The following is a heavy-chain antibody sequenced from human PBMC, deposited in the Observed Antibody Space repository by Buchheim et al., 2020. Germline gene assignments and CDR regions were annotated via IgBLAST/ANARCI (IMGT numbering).Heavy chain of an antibody. J-gene: IGHJ4*02. Sequence: EVQLVESGGGLVQPGGSLRLSCAASGFTVSSNYMSWVRQAPGKGLEWVSVIYSGGSTYYADPVKGRFTISRANSKNTLYLQMNSLRAEDTAVYYCARERYCSGGSCYEYYFDYWGQGTL. CDR3: ARERYCSGGSCYEYYFDY. CDR1: GFTVSSNY. V-gene: IGHV3-66*02. D-gene: IGHD2-15*01. CDR2: IYSGGST.